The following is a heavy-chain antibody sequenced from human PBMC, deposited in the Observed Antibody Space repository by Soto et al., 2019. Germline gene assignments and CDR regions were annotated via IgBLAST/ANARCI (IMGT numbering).Heavy chain of an antibody. Sequence: TGESLKISCKTSGYIFVDYWIAGGRQTPGKGLEWMVSVYPGDSGTRYSPAFHGHVTVSADKSINTAYLQWNSLKASDTAMYYCARQRGYAKNWFDPWGQGISVTVSS. CDR2: VYPGDSGT. CDR1: GYIFVDYW. V-gene: IGHV5-51*01. D-gene: IGHD5-12*01. J-gene: IGHJ5*02. CDR3: ARQRGYAKNWFDP.